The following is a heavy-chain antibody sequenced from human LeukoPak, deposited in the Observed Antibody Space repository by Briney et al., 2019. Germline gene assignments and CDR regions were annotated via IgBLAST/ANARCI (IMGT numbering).Heavy chain of an antibody. CDR1: GGSISSYY. D-gene: IGHD3-9*01. V-gene: IGHV4-59*01. J-gene: IGHJ4*02. Sequence: SETLSLTCTVSGGSISSYYWSWIRQPPGKGLEWIGYIYYSGSTNYNPSLKSRVTISVDTSKNQFSLKLSSVTAADTAVYYCARGDDILTPYYFDYWGQGTLVTVSS. CDR2: IYYSGST. CDR3: ARGDDILTPYYFDY.